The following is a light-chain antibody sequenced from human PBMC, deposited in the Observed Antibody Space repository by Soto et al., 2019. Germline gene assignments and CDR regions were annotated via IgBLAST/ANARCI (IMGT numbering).Light chain of an antibody. CDR3: QHWDHLPPLA. CDR2: DAS. V-gene: IGKV1-33*01. J-gene: IGKJ4*01. Sequence: DIQMTQSPSSLSASVGDRVTITCQASQDIKNYLNWYQQKPGKAPNLLIYDASNLKTGVPSRFRGSGSGTHFTFTISSLQPEDIATYDCQHWDHLPPLAFGGGTKVEIK. CDR1: QDIKNY.